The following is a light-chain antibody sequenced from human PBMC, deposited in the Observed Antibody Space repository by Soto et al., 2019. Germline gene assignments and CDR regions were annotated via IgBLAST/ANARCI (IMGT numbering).Light chain of an antibody. Sequence: QSALTQPPSASGSPGQSVAISCAGTSSDIGAYNYVSWYQQHPGIAPKLIIYEVSKRPSGVPDRFSGSKSGNTASLTVSGLQADDEADYYCTSYRSSYAGVKVFGGGTKLTVL. CDR1: SSDIGAYNY. CDR2: EVS. CDR3: TSYRSSYAGVKV. V-gene: IGLV2-8*01. J-gene: IGLJ2*01.